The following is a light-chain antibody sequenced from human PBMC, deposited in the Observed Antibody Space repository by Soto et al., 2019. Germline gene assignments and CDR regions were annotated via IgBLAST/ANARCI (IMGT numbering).Light chain of an antibody. V-gene: IGKV3-11*01. CDR3: QQRSNWPPL. Sequence: EIVLTQSPATLSLSPGEIATLSCRASQSVSSYLAWYQQKPGQAPRLLIYDASNRATGIPARFSGSGSGTDFTLTISSLEPEDFAVYYCQQRSNWPPLFGQGTRLEI. CDR1: QSVSSY. J-gene: IGKJ5*01. CDR2: DAS.